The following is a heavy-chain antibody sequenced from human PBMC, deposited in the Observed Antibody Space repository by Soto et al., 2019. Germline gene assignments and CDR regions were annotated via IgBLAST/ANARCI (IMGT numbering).Heavy chain of an antibody. CDR1: GYSFTSYW. CDR2: IYPGDSDT. J-gene: IGHJ6*03. CDR3: ARLLQYSSSSAPVYYYYYMDV. Sequence: GESLKISCKGSGYSFTSYWIGWVRQMPGKGLEWMGIIYPGDSDTRYSPSFQGQVTISADKSISTAYLQWSSLKASDTAMYYCARLLQYSSSSAPVYYYYYMDVWGKGTTVTVSS. D-gene: IGHD6-6*01. V-gene: IGHV5-51*01.